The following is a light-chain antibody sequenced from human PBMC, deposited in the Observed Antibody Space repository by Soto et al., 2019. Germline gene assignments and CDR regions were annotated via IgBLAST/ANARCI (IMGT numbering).Light chain of an antibody. CDR1: SSDIGHYNY. V-gene: IGLV2-14*01. Sequence: QSALTQPASVSGSPGQSITISCTGTSSDIGHYNYISWYQQHPGKAPKLLIFEVSNRPSGVSNRFSASKSGNTASLTISGLQAEDEADYYCSSYTTSSPYLFGTGTKVTVL. J-gene: IGLJ1*01. CDR2: EVS. CDR3: SSYTTSSPYL.